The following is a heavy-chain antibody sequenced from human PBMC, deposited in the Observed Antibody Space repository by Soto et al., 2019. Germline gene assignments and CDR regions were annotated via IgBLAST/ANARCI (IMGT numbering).Heavy chain of an antibody. J-gene: IGHJ5*02. CDR1: GGSISSGDYY. CDR3: ARWWNRSRQGFDP. CDR2: IYYSGST. Sequence: QVQLQESGPGLVKPSQTLSLTCTVSGGSISSGDYYWSWIRQHPGKGLEWIGYIYYSGSTYYNPSLKSRVTISVDTSKNQFSLKLSSVTAADTAVYYCARWWNRSRQGFDPWGQGTLVTVSS. V-gene: IGHV4-31*03. D-gene: IGHD2-15*01.